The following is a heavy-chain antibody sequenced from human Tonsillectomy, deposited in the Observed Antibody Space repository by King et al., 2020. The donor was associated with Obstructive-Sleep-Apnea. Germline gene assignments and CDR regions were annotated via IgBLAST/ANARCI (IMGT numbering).Heavy chain of an antibody. CDR2: IYPRDSDT. V-gene: IGHV5-10-1*01. CDR3: VRHLVATVKGDDA. Sequence: QLVQSGTEVKKPGESLRISCKGSGYRFTSYWISWVRQMPGKGLEWMGRIYPRDSDTNYSPSFQGHVTISVDKSISTAYLQWSSLKDSDTAIYYCVRHLVATVKGDDAWGQGTLVTVSS. J-gene: IGHJ5*02. CDR1: GYRFTSYW. D-gene: IGHD5-24*01.